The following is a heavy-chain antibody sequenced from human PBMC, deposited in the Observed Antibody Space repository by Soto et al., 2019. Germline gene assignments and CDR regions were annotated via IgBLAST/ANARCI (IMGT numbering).Heavy chain of an antibody. V-gene: IGHV4-39*01. D-gene: IGHD3-3*01. Sequence: QLQLQESGPGLVKPSETLSLTCTVSGGSISSSSYYWGWIRQPPGKGLEWIGSIYYSGSTYYNPSLKSRVTISVDTSKNQFSLKLSSVTAADTAVYYCARHRSDKWYYDFWSGYSEYYYYGMDVWGQGTTVTVSS. CDR1: GGSISSSSYY. CDR3: ARHRSDKWYYDFWSGYSEYYYYGMDV. CDR2: IYYSGST. J-gene: IGHJ6*02.